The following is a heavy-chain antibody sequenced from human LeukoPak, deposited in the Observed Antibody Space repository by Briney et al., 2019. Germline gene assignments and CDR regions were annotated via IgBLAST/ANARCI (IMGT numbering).Heavy chain of an antibody. CDR1: GFTFSSYW. CDR2: IKQDGSEK. J-gene: IGHJ4*02. CDR3: ARAYSSGWYFHYFDY. D-gene: IGHD6-19*01. Sequence: PGGSLRLSCAASGFTFSSYWMSWVRQAPGKGLEWVANIKQDGSEKYYVDSVKGRFTISRDNAKNSLYLQMNSLRAEDTAAYYCARAYSSGWYFHYFDYWGQGTLVTVSS. V-gene: IGHV3-7*03.